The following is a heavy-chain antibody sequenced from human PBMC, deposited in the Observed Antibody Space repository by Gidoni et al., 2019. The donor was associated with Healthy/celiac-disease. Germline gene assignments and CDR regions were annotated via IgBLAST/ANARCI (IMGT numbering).Heavy chain of an antibody. V-gene: IGHV4-59*01. CDR3: ARGSMLGYCSGGSCSELGY. J-gene: IGHJ4*02. CDR2: IYYSGST. Sequence: QVQLQESGPGLVKPSETLSLTCTVSGGSISSYYWSWIRQPPGKGLEWIGYIYYSGSTNYNPSLKSRVTISVDTSKNQFSLKLSSVTAADTAVYYCARGSMLGYCSGGSCSELGYWGQGTLVTVSS. CDR1: GGSISSYY. D-gene: IGHD2-15*01.